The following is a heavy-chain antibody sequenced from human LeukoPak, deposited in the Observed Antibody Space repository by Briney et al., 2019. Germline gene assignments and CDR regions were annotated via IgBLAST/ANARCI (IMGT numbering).Heavy chain of an antibody. CDR3: AKVASHNDAFDI. J-gene: IGHJ3*02. D-gene: IGHD6-6*01. CDR2: IRYDGSNK. Sequence: GGSLGLSCAASGFTFSSCGMHWVRQAPGKGLEWVAFIRYDGSNKYYADSVKGRFTISRDNSKNTLYLQMNSLRAEDTAVYYCAKVASHNDAFDIWGQGTMVTVSS. CDR1: GFTFSSCG. V-gene: IGHV3-30*02.